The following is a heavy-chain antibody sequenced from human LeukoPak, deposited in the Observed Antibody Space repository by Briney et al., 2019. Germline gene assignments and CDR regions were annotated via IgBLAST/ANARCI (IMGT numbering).Heavy chain of an antibody. CDR1: GYSFISYW. V-gene: IGHV5-51*01. D-gene: IGHD3-22*01. CDR3: ARLPNYYDSSGYYPNWFDP. J-gene: IGHJ5*02. CDR2: IYLGGSDT. Sequence: GESLKIPLKGSGYSFISYWIGWGRQMPGKGLGGMGIIYLGGSDTRYSPSFQGQVTISADKSISTAYLQWSSLKASDTAMYYCARLPNYYDSSGYYPNWFDPWGQRTLVTVSS.